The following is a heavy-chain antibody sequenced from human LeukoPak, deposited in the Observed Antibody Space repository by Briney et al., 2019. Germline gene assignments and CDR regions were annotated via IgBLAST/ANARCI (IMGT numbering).Heavy chain of an antibody. CDR3: ARPPRGPDAFDI. J-gene: IGHJ3*02. CDR2: ISSSSSYI. Sequence: SSISSSSSYIYYADSVKGRFTISRDNAKDSLYLQMNSLRAEDTAVYYCARPPRGPDAFDIWGQGTMVTVSS. D-gene: IGHD3-10*01. V-gene: IGHV3-21*01.